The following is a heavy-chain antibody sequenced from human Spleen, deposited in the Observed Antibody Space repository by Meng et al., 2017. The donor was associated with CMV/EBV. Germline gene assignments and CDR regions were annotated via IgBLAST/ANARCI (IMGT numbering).Heavy chain of an antibody. J-gene: IGHJ4*02. Sequence: ASVKVSCKASGYTFTSYDINWVRQATGQGLEWMGWMNPNSGNTGYAQKFQGRVTMTRNTSISTAYMELSRLTSEDTAVYYCAKGQSYYYGSGSYDYWGQGTLVTVSS. CDR1: GYTFTSYD. D-gene: IGHD3-10*01. CDR3: AKGQSYYYGSGSYDY. CDR2: MNPNSGNT. V-gene: IGHV1-8*01.